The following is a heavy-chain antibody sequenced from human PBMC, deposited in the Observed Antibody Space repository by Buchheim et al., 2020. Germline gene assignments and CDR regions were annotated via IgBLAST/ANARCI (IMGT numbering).Heavy chain of an antibody. CDR2: ISSSGSTI. CDR3: AREIRWLQSYFDY. CDR1: GFTFSSYE. Sequence: EVQLVESGGGLVQHGGSLRLSCAASGFTFSSYEMNWVRQAPGKGLEWVSYISSSGSTIYYADSVKGRFTISKENAKHYLYLQMNGLRAEDTAVYYCAREIRWLQSYFDYWGQGTL. V-gene: IGHV3-48*03. J-gene: IGHJ4*02. D-gene: IGHD5-24*01.